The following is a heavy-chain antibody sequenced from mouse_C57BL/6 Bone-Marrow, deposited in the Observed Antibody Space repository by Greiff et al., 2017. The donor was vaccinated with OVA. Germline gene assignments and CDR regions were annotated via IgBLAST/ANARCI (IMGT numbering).Heavy chain of an antibody. V-gene: IGHV1-76*01. CDR1: GYTFTDYY. CDR2: IYPGSGNT. Sequence: VQLQQSGAELVRPGASVKLSCKASGYTFTDYYINWVKQRPGQGLEWIARIYPGSGNTYYNEKFKGKATLTAEKSSSTAYMQLSSLTSEDSAVYFCAIEGYYYGSSLAYWGQGTLVTVSA. J-gene: IGHJ3*01. CDR3: AIEGYYYGSSLAY. D-gene: IGHD1-1*01.